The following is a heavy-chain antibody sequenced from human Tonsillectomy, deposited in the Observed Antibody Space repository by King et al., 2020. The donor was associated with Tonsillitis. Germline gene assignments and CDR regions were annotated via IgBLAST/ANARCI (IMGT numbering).Heavy chain of an antibody. CDR1: GFIFSSYW. Sequence: QLVQSGGGLVQPGGSLRLSCAGSGFIFSSYWMHWVRQAPGKGLVWVSRINSYGSSTNYADSVKGRFTISRDNAKNTLYLQMNSLRAEDTAVYYCARAYEILTGRNGLDYWGQGTLVTVSS. J-gene: IGHJ4*02. CDR3: ARAYEILTGRNGLDY. D-gene: IGHD3-9*01. V-gene: IGHV3-74*02. CDR2: INSYGSST.